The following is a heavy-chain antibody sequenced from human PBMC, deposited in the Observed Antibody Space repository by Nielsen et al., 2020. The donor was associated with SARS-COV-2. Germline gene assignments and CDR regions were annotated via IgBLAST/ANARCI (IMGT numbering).Heavy chain of an antibody. D-gene: IGHD1-26*01. V-gene: IGHV5-10-1*01. J-gene: IGHJ5*02. CDR2: IDPSDSYT. Sequence: TVSCKGSGYSFTSYWISWVRQMPGKGLEWMGRIDPSDSYTNYSPSFQGHVTISADKSISTAYLKWSSLKASDTAMYYCARLRGNWFDPWGQGTLVTVSS. CDR1: GYSFTSYW. CDR3: ARLRGNWFDP.